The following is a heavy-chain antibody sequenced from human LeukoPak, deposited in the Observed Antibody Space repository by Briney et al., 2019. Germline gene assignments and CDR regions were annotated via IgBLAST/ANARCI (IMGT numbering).Heavy chain of an antibody. CDR3: ARDRPGGSSLDY. Sequence: SETLSLTCTVSGGSISRDYWSWIRQPPGKGLEWIGYIYYTGSTNYNPSLKSRVTISVDTSKDQFSLKLSSVTAADTAVYYCARDRPGGSSLDYWGQGTLVTVSS. CDR1: GGSISRDY. J-gene: IGHJ4*02. CDR2: IYYTGST. V-gene: IGHV4-59*01. D-gene: IGHD6-13*01.